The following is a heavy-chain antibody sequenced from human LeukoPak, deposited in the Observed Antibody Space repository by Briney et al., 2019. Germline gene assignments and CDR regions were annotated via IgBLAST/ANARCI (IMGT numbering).Heavy chain of an antibody. J-gene: IGHJ5*02. CDR1: GYTFTSYF. D-gene: IGHD3-10*02. CDR3: ARGAPYYVTRSSWFDP. Sequence: GASVKVSCKASGYTFTSYFMHWVRQAPGQGLEWMGIIKSSGGDTSYAQKFQGRVALTRDTSTSTVSMELSSLRSEDTAVYYCARGAPYYVTRSSWFDPWGEGALVTVSS. V-gene: IGHV1-46*01. CDR2: IKSSGGDT.